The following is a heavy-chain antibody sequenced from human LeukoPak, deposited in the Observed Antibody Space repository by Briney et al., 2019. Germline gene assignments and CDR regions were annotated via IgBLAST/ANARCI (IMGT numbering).Heavy chain of an antibody. CDR1: GFTFRSYA. Sequence: GGSLRLSCAASGFTFRSYAMSWVRQAPGKGLEWVSTISGSGSSTYYADSVKGRFTISRDNSKNTLYLQMNSLRAEDTAVYYCAKELSGYSYSYDYWGQGTLVTVSS. CDR3: AKELSGYSYSYDY. V-gene: IGHV3-23*01. D-gene: IGHD5-18*01. CDR2: ISGSGSST. J-gene: IGHJ4*02.